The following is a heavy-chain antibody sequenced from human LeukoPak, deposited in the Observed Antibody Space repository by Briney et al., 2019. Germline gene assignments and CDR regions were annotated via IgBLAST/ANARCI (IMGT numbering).Heavy chain of an antibody. CDR1: GFTFSSYE. D-gene: IGHD4-17*01. CDR2: ISSSGSTI. V-gene: IGHV3-48*03. J-gene: IGHJ3*02. Sequence: GGSLRLSCAASGFTFSSYEMNWVCQAPGKGLEWVSYISSSGSTIYYADSVKGRFTISGDNAKNSLYLQMNSLRAEDTAVYYCARGSTVTTLAFDIWGQGTMVTVSS. CDR3: ARGSTVTTLAFDI.